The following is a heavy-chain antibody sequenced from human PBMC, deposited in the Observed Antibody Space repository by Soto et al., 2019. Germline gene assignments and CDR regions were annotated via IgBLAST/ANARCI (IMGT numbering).Heavy chain of an antibody. CDR2: INPNSGGT. J-gene: IGHJ6*02. CDR1: GYTFTGYY. D-gene: IGHD3-3*01. Sequence: ASVKVSCKASGYTFTGYYMHWVRQAPGQGLEWMGWINPNSGGTNYAQKFQGRVTMTRDTSISTAYMELSRLRSDDTAVYYCARDNYDFWSGYRQNYGMDVWGQVTTVTVSS. CDR3: ARDNYDFWSGYRQNYGMDV. V-gene: IGHV1-2*02.